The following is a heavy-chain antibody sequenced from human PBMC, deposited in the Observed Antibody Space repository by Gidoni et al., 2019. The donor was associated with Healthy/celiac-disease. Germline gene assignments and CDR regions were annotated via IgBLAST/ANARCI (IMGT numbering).Heavy chain of an antibody. D-gene: IGHD6-6*01. CDR1: GLPFSSYG. CDR3: AKEQYSSSSFYYGMDV. V-gene: IGHV3-30*18. CDR2: ISYDGSNK. J-gene: IGHJ6*02. Sequence: QVQLVESGGGVVQPGRSLSLSCAASGLPFSSYGMHWVRQAPVKGLEWVAVISYDGSNKYYADSVKGRFTISRDNSKNTLYLQMNSLRAEDTAVYYCAKEQYSSSSFYYGMDVWGQGTTVTVSS.